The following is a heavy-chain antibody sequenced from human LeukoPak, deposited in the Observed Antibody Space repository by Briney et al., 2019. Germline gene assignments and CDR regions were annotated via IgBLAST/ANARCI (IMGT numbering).Heavy chain of an antibody. Sequence: SETLSLTCAVSGGSISSGGYSWSWIRQPPGKGLEWIGYIYHSGSTYYNPSLKSRVTISVDRSKNQFSLRLSSVTAADTAVYYCARGLTGEGYYDYWGQGTLVTVSS. CDR3: ARGLTGEGYYDY. CDR1: GGSISSGGYS. V-gene: IGHV4-30-2*01. CDR2: IYHSGST. J-gene: IGHJ4*02. D-gene: IGHD7-27*01.